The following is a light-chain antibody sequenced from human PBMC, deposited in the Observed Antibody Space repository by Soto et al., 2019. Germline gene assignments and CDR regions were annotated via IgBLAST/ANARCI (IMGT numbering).Light chain of an antibody. CDR1: QSVSSN. V-gene: IGKV3-15*01. Sequence: EIVMTQSPATLSVSPGERATLSCRASQSVSSNLAWYQQKPGQAPRLLIYGASTRATGIPARFSGSGSGTEFTLTISSLQSEDSAVYYCQQYNNWPPPTFGGGTKVDIK. J-gene: IGKJ4*01. CDR2: GAS. CDR3: QQYNNWPPPT.